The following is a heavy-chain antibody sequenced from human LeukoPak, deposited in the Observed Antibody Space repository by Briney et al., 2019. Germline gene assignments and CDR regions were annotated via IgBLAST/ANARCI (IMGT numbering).Heavy chain of an antibody. J-gene: IGHJ4*02. CDR1: GYTFTSYA. Sequence: ASVKVSCKASGYTFTSYAMHWVRQAPGQRLEWMGWINAGNGSTKYSQKFQGRVTITRDTSASTAYMELSSLRSEDTAVYYCARDGDYGDLDYWGQGTLVTVSS. CDR3: ARDGDYGDLDY. V-gene: IGHV1-3*01. D-gene: IGHD4-17*01. CDR2: INAGNGST.